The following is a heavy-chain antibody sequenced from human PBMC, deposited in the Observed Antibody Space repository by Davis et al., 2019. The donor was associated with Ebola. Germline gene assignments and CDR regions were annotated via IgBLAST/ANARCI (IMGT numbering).Heavy chain of an antibody. Sequence: GESLKISCEASGFSFSSYSMNWVRQAPGKGLEWISFISTRSASIYYADSVKGRFTISRDNAKNSLYLQMHSLRDEDTAVYYCTTEDDSSGYYLRDAFDIWGQGTMVTVSS. CDR2: ISTRSASI. V-gene: IGHV3-48*02. J-gene: IGHJ3*02. CDR1: GFSFSSYS. D-gene: IGHD3-22*01. CDR3: TTEDDSSGYYLRDAFDI.